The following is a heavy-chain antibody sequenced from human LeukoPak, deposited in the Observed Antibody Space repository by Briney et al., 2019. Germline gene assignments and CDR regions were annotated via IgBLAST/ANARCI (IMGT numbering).Heavy chain of an antibody. V-gene: IGHV4-59*12. CDR1: GGSISSYF. Sequence: PSETLSLTCTVSGGSISSYFWSWIRQPPGKGLQWIGYIYYSGSTIYNPSLKSRVTISVDTSKNQFSLNLTSLTAADTAVYYCARDRKYYYHMDVWGKGTTVTVSS. CDR3: ARDRKYYYHMDV. D-gene: IGHD1-14*01. J-gene: IGHJ6*03. CDR2: IYYSGST.